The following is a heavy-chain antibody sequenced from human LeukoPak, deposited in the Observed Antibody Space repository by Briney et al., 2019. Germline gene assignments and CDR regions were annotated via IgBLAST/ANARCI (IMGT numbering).Heavy chain of an antibody. CDR1: GGTFSSYA. CDR2: INPNSGGT. D-gene: IGHD5-12*01. J-gene: IGHJ5*02. CDR3: ARDGGYSGYDGFDP. V-gene: IGHV1-2*02. Sequence: VASVKVSCKASGGTFSSYAISWVRQAPGQGLEWMGWINPNSGGTNYAQKFQGRVTMTRDTSISTAYMELSRLRSDDTAVYYCARDGGYSGYDGFDPWGQGTLVTVSS.